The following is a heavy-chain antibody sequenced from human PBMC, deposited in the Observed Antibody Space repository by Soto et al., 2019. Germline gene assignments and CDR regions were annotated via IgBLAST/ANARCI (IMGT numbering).Heavy chain of an antibody. CDR3: AKSRWYDIFTGYYMPLPLFDY. Sequence: PGGSLRLSCAASGFTFSSYAMSWVRQAPGKGLEWVSAISGSGGSTYYADSVKGRFTISRDNSKNTLYLQMNSLRAEDTAVYYCAKSRWYDIFTGYYMPLPLFDYWGQGTLVTVSS. J-gene: IGHJ4*02. V-gene: IGHV3-23*01. D-gene: IGHD3-9*01. CDR2: ISGSGGST. CDR1: GFTFSSYA.